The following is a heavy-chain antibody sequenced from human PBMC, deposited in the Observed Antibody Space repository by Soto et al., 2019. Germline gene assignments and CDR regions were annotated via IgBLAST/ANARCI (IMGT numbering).Heavy chain of an antibody. CDR2: TYFRSKWYN. Sequence: SQTLSLTCAISGDSVSSNTASWNWIRQSPSRGLEWLGRTYFRSKWYNDYAVSVKSRIIINPDSSNNQFSLQLNSVTPEDTAVYFCAKGDNLGPKTGYAFDPWGQGIMVTVSS. D-gene: IGHD5-12*01. CDR1: GDSVSSNTAS. CDR3: AKGDNLGPKTGYAFDP. J-gene: IGHJ5*02. V-gene: IGHV6-1*01.